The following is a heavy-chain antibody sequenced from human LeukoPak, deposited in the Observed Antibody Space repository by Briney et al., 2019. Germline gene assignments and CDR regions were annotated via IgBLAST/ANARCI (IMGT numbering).Heavy chain of an antibody. J-gene: IGHJ4*02. Sequence: GGSLRLSCAASGFTFISYHMHWVRQAPGKGLEWVAFIRNDESDKYYADSVKGRFTISIDNSKNTLYVQMNSLRVEDTAVYYCAKDYEWSLDYWGQGTLVTVSS. CDR3: AKDYEWSLDY. V-gene: IGHV3-30*02. CDR2: IRNDESDK. CDR1: GFTFISYH. D-gene: IGHD3-3*01.